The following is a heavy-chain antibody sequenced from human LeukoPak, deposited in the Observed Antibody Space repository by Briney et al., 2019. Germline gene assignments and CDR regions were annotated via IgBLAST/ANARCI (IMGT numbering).Heavy chain of an antibody. J-gene: IGHJ4*02. CDR1: GYTFTSYD. V-gene: IGHV1-8*01. Sequence: ASVKVSCKASGYTFTSYDINWVRQATGQGLEWMGWMNPNSGNTGYAQKFQGRVTMTRNTSISTAYMELSSLRSEDTAVYYCARAKVGATHFDYWGQGTLVTVSS. D-gene: IGHD1-26*01. CDR3: ARAKVGATHFDY. CDR2: MNPNSGNT.